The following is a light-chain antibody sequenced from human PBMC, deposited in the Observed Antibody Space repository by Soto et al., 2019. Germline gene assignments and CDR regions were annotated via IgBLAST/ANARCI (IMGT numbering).Light chain of an antibody. V-gene: IGKV1-5*01. Sequence: IQMTESPSTLSASVLDTVTITCRSSQSVSVSLAWYQQKPGKAPNLLIYDASTLQGGVPSRFSGSGSGTEFTLTVTSLQPEDFATYFCQQYDKYSTFGHGTKVDIK. CDR2: DAS. CDR1: QSVSVS. CDR3: QQYDKYST. J-gene: IGKJ1*01.